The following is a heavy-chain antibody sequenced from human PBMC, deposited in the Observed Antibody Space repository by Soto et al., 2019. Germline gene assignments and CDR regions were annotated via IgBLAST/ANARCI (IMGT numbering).Heavy chain of an antibody. J-gene: IGHJ4*02. Sequence: GESLKISCKGSRNSFTNHWIGWVRQMPGKGLEWMGIINPRNSDTRYSPSFEGQVTISADMSSSTAYLQWSSLKASDTAMYYWATTFYYGSGGFRKFYFDYWGQGTLVTVSS. D-gene: IGHD3-22*01. CDR3: ATTFYYGSGGFRKFYFDY. CDR1: RNSFTNHW. V-gene: IGHV5-51*01. CDR2: INPRNSDT.